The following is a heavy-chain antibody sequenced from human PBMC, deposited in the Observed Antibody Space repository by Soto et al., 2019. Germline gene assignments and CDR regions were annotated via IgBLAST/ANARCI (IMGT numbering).Heavy chain of an antibody. CDR2: IKSKTDGGTT. V-gene: IGHV3-15*01. D-gene: IGHD3-9*01. J-gene: IGHJ5*02. CDR1: GFTFSNAW. Sequence: GGSLRLSCAASGFTFSNAWMSWVRQAPGKGLEWVGRIKSKTDGGTTDYAAPVKGRFTISRDDSKNTLYLQMNSLKTEDTAVYYCTTDGGYFDWLRNWFDPWGQGTLVTVSS. CDR3: TTDGGYFDWLRNWFDP.